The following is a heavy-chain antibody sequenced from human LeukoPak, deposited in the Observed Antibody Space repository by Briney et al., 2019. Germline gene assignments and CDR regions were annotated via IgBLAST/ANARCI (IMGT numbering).Heavy chain of an antibody. CDR2: IFYSGST. CDR1: GGSISTYY. V-gene: IGHV4-59*08. Sequence: SETLSLTCTVSGGSISTYYWSRIRQPPGKGLEWIGYIFYSGSTNYNPSFESRITISMDTSKNQFSLRLSSVTAADTAVYYCARLYHVSSAYFLDYWGQGTLVTVSS. CDR3: ARLYHVSSAYFLDY. J-gene: IGHJ4*02. D-gene: IGHD3-22*01.